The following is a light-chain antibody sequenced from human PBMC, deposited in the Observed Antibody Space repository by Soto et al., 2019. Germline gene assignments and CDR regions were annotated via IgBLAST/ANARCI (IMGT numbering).Light chain of an antibody. V-gene: IGKV1-8*01. CDR3: QQSYSSPVT. CDR1: QGISSY. Sequence: AIRMTQSPSSFSASTGDRVTITCRASQGISSYLAWYQQKPGKAPKLLIYAAYSLQSGVPSRFSGSGSGTDFSLTISSLQPEDSATYYCQQSYSSPVTFGQGTKVDIK. J-gene: IGKJ2*01. CDR2: AAY.